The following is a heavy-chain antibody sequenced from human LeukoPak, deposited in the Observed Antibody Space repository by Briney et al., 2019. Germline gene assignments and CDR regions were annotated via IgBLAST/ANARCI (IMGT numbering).Heavy chain of an antibody. D-gene: IGHD6-13*01. CDR2: ISSSSSYI. CDR3: ARDRGHSSSWYVPDY. Sequence: GGTLRLSCAASGFTFSSYGMSWVRLAPGKGLEWVSSISSSSSYIYYADSVKGRFTISRDNAKNSLYLQMNSLRAEDTAVYYCARDRGHSSSWYVPDYWGQGTLVTVSS. J-gene: IGHJ4*02. V-gene: IGHV3-21*01. CDR1: GFTFSSYG.